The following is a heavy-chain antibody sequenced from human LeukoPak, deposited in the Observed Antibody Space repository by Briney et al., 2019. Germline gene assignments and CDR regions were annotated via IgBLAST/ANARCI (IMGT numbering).Heavy chain of an antibody. J-gene: IGHJ6*02. V-gene: IGHV3-53*01. D-gene: IGHD1-26*01. CDR1: GFTVSNNY. Sequence: GGSLRLSCEASGFTVSNNYMSWVRQAPGKGLEWVSTVKSGGTTYYADSVKGRFTISRDNPNNTLYLQMNSLRAEDTAVYYCAREPWGAKGAAWGMDVWGQGTTVAVSS. CDR2: VKSGGTT. CDR3: AREPWGAKGAAWGMDV.